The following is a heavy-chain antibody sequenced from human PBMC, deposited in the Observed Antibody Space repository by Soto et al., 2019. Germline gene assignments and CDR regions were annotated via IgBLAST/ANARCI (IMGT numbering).Heavy chain of an antibody. CDR2: VIPIVGIA. D-gene: IGHD3-9*01. CDR1: GGTFSDYI. CDR3: ARNHRAVRYFDWSLGYYYGMDV. Sequence: QVQLVQSGAEVKKPGSSVKVSCKASGGTFSDYIISWVRQAPGQRPEWMGRVIPIVGIANYTQNFQGRLMITADKSTRAVYTELSSLRSEDTAVYYCARNHRAVRYFDWSLGYYYGMDVCGQGTTVTVSS. V-gene: IGHV1-69*02. J-gene: IGHJ6*02.